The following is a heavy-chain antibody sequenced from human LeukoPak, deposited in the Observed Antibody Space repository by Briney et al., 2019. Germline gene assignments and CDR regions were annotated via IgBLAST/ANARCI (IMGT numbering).Heavy chain of an antibody. CDR1: GGSISSYY. Sequence: SETLSLTCTVSGGSISSYYWSWIRQPPGKGLEWIGYIYYSGSTNYNPSLKSRVTISVDTSKNQFSLKLSPVTAADTAVYYCARDLSGYSYGYGMDVWGQGTTVTVSS. CDR2: IYYSGST. J-gene: IGHJ6*02. D-gene: IGHD5-18*01. V-gene: IGHV4-59*01. CDR3: ARDLSGYSYGYGMDV.